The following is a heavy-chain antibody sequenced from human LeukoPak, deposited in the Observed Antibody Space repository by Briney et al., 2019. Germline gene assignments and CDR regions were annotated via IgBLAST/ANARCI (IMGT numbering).Heavy chain of an antibody. CDR1: GYTFTGYY. CDR2: INPNSGGT. J-gene: IGHJ4*02. V-gene: IGHV1-2*02. Sequence: ASVKASCKASGYTFTGYYMHWVRQAPGQGLEWMGWINPNSGGTNYAQKFQGRVTMTRDTSISTAYMELSRLRSDDTAVYYCARDASLVATTTYFDYWGQGTLVTVSS. D-gene: IGHD5-12*01. CDR3: ARDASLVATTTYFDY.